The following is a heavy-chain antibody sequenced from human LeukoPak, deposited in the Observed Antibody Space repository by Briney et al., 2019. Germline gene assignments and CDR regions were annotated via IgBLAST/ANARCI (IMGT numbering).Heavy chain of an antibody. J-gene: IGHJ4*02. CDR3: ARGPALYYYDSSGYYFDY. D-gene: IGHD3-22*01. CDR1: GGSISSYY. CDR2: IYYSGTT. Sequence: SETLSLTCTVSGGSISSYYWSWIRQPLGKGLEWIGYIYYSGTTNYNPSLKSRVTISVDTSKNQFSLKLSSVTAADMAVYYCARGPALYYYDSSGYYFDYWGQGTLVTVSS. V-gene: IGHV4-59*01.